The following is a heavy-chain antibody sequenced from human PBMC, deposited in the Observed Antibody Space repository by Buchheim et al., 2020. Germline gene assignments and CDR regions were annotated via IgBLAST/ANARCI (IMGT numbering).Heavy chain of an antibody. CDR2: IYYSGTT. Sequence: QVQLQESGPGLVKPSQTLSLTCTVSGGSISSGGYYWSWIRPHPGKGLEWIGYIYYSGTTYYNPSLKRRITITDNTTKKHFFLKLSSVTAADTAVYYCARDDGEGYFDYWGQGTL. CDR3: ARDDGEGYFDY. D-gene: IGHD3-10*01. J-gene: IGHJ4*02. V-gene: IGHV4-31*03. CDR1: GGSISSGGYY.